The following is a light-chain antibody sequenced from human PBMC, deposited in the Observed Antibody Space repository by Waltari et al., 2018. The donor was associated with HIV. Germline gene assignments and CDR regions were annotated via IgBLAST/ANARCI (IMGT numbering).Light chain of an antibody. CDR1: QDIGTW. J-gene: IGKJ3*01. CDR2: AAS. V-gene: IGKV1-12*01. Sequence: DIHMTQSPSSVSASVGDRVSITCRASQDIGTWLAWFQQKPGGAPKLLIYAASALQSGVPSRFSGSGSGTYFTLTISSLEPEDFATYFCQQASSFPRTFGPGTKVDVK. CDR3: QQASSFPRT.